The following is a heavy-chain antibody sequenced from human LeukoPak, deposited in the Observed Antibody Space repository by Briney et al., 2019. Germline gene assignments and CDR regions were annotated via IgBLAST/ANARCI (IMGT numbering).Heavy chain of an antibody. V-gene: IGHV4-31*03. Sequence: SQTLSLTCTVSGGSISSGGYYWSWIRQHPGKGLEWIGYIYYSGSTYYNPSLKSRVTISVDTSKNQFSLKLSSVTAADTAVYYCAREDDSSSSILDYWGQGTPVTVSS. J-gene: IGHJ4*02. CDR2: IYYSGST. CDR1: GGSISSGGYY. D-gene: IGHD6-6*01. CDR3: AREDDSSSSILDY.